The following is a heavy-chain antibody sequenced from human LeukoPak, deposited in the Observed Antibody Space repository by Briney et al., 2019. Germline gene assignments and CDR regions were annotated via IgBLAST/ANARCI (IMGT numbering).Heavy chain of an antibody. CDR1: GGSISSYY. D-gene: IGHD4/OR15-4a*01. CDR3: ARGRGAKADY. V-gene: IGHV4-34*01. J-gene: IGHJ4*02. CDR2: INHSGST. Sequence: PSETLSLTCTVSGGSISSYYWSWIRQPPGKGLEWIGEINHSGSTNYNPSLKSRVTISVDTSKNQFSLKLCSVTAADTAVYYCARGRGAKADYWGQGTLVTVSS.